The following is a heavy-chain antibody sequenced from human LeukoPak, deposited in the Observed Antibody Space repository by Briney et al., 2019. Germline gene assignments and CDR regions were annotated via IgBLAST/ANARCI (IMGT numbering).Heavy chain of an antibody. CDR3: ARGAPGSSSTFLSVRNNYYYYMDV. CDR2: IYHSGST. D-gene: IGHD6-6*01. V-gene: IGHV4-38-2*02. J-gene: IGHJ6*03. Sequence: SETLSLTCTVSGYSISSGYYWGWIRQPPGKGLEWIGSIYHSGSTYYNPSLKSRVTISVDTSKNQFSLQLNSVTPEDTAVYYCARGAPGSSSTFLSVRNNYYYYMDVWGKGTTVTVSS. CDR1: GYSISSGYY.